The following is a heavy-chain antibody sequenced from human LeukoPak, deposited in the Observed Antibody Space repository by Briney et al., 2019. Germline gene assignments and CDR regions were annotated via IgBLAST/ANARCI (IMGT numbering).Heavy chain of an antibody. CDR3: ARLFRAPTQGYFDL. CDR1: GGYISSYY. J-gene: IGHJ2*01. V-gene: IGHV4-59*01. CDR2: ISYSVAT. D-gene: IGHD4-17*01. Sequence: SETLSLTCTVSGGYISSYYWSWIRQPPGRGLEWIAYISYSVATNYNPSLNSRVTISVDTSKNQFSLKLSSVTAADTAVYYCARLFRAPTQGYFDLWGRGTLVTVSS.